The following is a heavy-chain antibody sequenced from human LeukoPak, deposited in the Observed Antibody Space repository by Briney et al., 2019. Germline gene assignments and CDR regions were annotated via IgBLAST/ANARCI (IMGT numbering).Heavy chain of an antibody. CDR1: GFTFNTYA. CDR3: AGQLRFWGDYYMDV. J-gene: IGHJ6*03. D-gene: IGHD3-3*01. Sequence: PGGSLRLSCAASGFTFNTYAMYWVRQAPGKGLEWVSVVYSGGDRYYTDSVKGRFTISRDNSENTLYLQMNSLRAEDTAVYYCAGQLRFWGDYYMDVWGTGTTVTVSS. CDR2: VYSGGDR. V-gene: IGHV3-53*01.